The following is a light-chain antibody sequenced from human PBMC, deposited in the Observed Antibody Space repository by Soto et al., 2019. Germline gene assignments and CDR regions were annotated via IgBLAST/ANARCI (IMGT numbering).Light chain of an antibody. Sequence: IQMTQSPSSLSASVGDRVTINXRASNSITRHLDWYQQKPGXAPNXXXYVXSSLQSGCPSRLSGSGSGTDFTLTISSLQPEDCATYYWQQSYRFPRTFGQGTKVDIK. V-gene: IGKV1-39*01. J-gene: IGKJ1*01. CDR3: QQSYRFPRT. CDR2: VXS. CDR1: NSITRH.